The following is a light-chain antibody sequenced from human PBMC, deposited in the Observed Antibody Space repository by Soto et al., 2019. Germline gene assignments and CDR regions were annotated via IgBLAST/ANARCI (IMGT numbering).Light chain of an antibody. CDR2: RAS. Sequence: DIQMAQSPSTLSASVGDRVTITCRASQSISNWLAWYQQKPGTAPKLLIYRASNLETGVPSTFSGSGSGTEFTLTIGSLQPDDFATYYCQHYDSYSGTFGQGTTVEIK. CDR1: QSISNW. CDR3: QHYDSYSGT. V-gene: IGKV1-5*03. J-gene: IGKJ1*01.